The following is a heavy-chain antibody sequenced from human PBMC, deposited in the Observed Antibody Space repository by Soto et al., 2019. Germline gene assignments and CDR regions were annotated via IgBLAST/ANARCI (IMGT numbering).Heavy chain of an antibody. D-gene: IGHD1-7*01. CDR2: IIPIFGTA. V-gene: IGHV1-69*06. J-gene: IGHJ6*02. CDR3: ARGANLNSNRGHYYYGMEV. Sequence: SVKVSCKASGGTFSSYAISWVRQAPGQGLEWMGGIIPIFGTANYAQKFQGRVTITADKSTSTAYMELSSLRSEDTAVYYCARGANLNSNRGHYYYGMEVWGQGTRVTGPS. CDR1: GGTFSSYA.